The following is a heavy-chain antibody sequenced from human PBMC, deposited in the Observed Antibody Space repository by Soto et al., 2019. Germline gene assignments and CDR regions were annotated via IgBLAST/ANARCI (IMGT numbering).Heavy chain of an antibody. CDR3: AKEVWSGPMDV. CDR1: GFTFSSYG. D-gene: IGHD3-3*01. CDR2: ISYDGSNK. Sequence: QVQLVESGGGVVQPGRSLRLSCAASGFTFSSYGMHWVRQAPGKGLEGVAVISYDGSNKYYADSVKGRFTISRDNSKNTLYLQMYSLRAEDTAVYYCAKEVWSGPMDVWGQGTTVTVSS. J-gene: IGHJ6*02. V-gene: IGHV3-30*18.